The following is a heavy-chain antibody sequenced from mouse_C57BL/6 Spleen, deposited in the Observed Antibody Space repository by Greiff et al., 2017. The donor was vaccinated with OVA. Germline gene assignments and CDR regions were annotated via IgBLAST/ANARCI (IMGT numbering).Heavy chain of an antibody. D-gene: IGHD2-4*01. V-gene: IGHV5-16*01. J-gene: IGHJ1*03. Sequence: DVMLVESEGGLVQPGSSMKLSCTASGFTFSDYYMAWVRQVPEKGLEWVANINYDGSSTYYLDSLKSRFIISRDNAKNILYLQMSSLKSEDTATYYCARGDYGWYFDVWGTGTTVTVSS. CDR3: ARGDYGWYFDV. CDR1: GFTFSDYY. CDR2: INYDGSST.